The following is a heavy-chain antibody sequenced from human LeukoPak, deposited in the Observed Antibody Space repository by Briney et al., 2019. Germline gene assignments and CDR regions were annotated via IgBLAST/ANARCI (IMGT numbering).Heavy chain of an antibody. J-gene: IGHJ5*02. CDR3: ARHVVVTATYNWFDP. CDR2: IYYSGST. D-gene: IGHD2-21*02. CDR1: GGSISSYY. Sequence: SETLSLTCTVSGGSISSYYWSWIRQPPGKGLEWIGYIYYSGSTNYNPSLKSRVTISVDTSKNQFSLKLSSVTAADTAVYYCARHVVVTATYNWFDPWGQGTLVTVSS. V-gene: IGHV4-59*08.